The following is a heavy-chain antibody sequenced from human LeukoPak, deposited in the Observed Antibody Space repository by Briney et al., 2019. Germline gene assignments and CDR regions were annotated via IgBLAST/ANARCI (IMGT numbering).Heavy chain of an antibody. D-gene: IGHD2-21*01. CDR2: INSDGSST. J-gene: IGHJ4*02. CDR3: ARDCGGDCYPGSRSGFDY. CDR1: GFTFSSYW. V-gene: IGHV3-74*01. Sequence: GGSLRLSCVASGFTFSSYWMHWVRQAPGKGLVWVSRINSDGSSTSYADSVKGRFTISRDNAKNTLYLQMNSLRAEDTAVYYCARDCGGDCYPGSRSGFDYWGQGTLVTVSS.